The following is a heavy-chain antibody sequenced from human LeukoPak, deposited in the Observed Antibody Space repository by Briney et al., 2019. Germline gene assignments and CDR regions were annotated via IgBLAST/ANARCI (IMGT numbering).Heavy chain of an antibody. D-gene: IGHD3-10*01. V-gene: IGHV3-33*08. CDR1: GFTFSSYS. CDR3: ARDNELDYYYGMDV. Sequence: GGSLRLSCAASGFTFSSYSMNWVRQAPGKGLEWVAVIWYDGSNKYYADSVKGRFTISRDNSKNTLYLQMNSLRAEDTAVYYCARDNELDYYYGMDVWGQGTTVTVSS. J-gene: IGHJ6*02. CDR2: IWYDGSNK.